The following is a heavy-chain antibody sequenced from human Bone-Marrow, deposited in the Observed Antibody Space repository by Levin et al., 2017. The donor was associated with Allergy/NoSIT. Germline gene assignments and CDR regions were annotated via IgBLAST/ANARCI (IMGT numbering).Heavy chain of an antibody. CDR3: AREPRGGYSSSSEAFDI. CDR1: CGSIRSGGYY. V-gene: IGHV4-31*03. CDR2: IYYSGRT. D-gene: IGHD6-6*01. J-gene: IGHJ3*02. Sequence: SPTLSLTCTVSCGSIRSGGYYWSWIRQHPGKGLEWIGYIYYSGRTYYNPSLKSRVTISVDTSKNQFSLKLSSVTAADTAVYYCAREPRGGYSSSSEAFDIWGQGTMVTVSS.